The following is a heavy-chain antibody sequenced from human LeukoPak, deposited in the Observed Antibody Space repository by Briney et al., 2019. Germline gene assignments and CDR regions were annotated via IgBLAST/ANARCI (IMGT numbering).Heavy chain of an antibody. D-gene: IGHD1-26*01. CDR3: ARALSGSYYYYYGMDV. CDR1: GYTFTSYY. J-gene: IGHJ6*02. V-gene: IGHV1-46*01. Sequence: ASVKVSCKASGYTFTSYYMHWVRQAPGQGLEWMGIINPSGGSTSYAQKFQGRVTMTRNTSISTAYMELSSLRSEDTAVYYCARALSGSYYYYYGMDVWGQGTTVTVSS. CDR2: INPSGGST.